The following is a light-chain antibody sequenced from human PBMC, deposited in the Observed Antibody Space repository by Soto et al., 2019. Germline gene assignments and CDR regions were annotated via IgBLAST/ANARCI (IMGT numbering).Light chain of an antibody. J-gene: IGKJ2*01. CDR2: AAS. CDR3: QQSYSTPVYT. Sequence: DIQMTQSPSSLSASVGDRVTITCRASQSISSYLYWYQQKPGKAPKLLIYAASSLQSGVPSRFSGSVSGTDFTPAISSLQPEDFATYYCQQSYSTPVYTFGQGTKLEIK. CDR1: QSISSY. V-gene: IGKV1-39*01.